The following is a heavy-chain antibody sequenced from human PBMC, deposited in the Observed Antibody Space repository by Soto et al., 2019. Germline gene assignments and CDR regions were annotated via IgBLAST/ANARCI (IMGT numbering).Heavy chain of an antibody. V-gene: IGHV1-69*12. CDR1: GGTFSSYA. CDR3: ARGVSWLRRPHRWEYGMDV. J-gene: IGHJ6*02. CDR2: IIPIFGTA. Sequence: QVQLVQSGAEAKKPGSSVKVSCKASGGTFSSYAISWVRQAPGQGLEWMGGIIPIFGTANYAQKFQGRVTIPADESASTAYMELSSLRSEDTAVYYCARGVSWLRRPHRWEYGMDVWCQGTTVIVSS. D-gene: IGHD5-12*01.